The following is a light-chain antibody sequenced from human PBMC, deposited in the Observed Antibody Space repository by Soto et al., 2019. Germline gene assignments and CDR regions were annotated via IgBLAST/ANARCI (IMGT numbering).Light chain of an antibody. CDR3: QHYKNWPLT. V-gene: IGKV3-11*01. Sequence: EIVLTQSPATLSLSPGERATLSCRASQSVSSYLAWYQQKPGQAPRLLIYDASNRATGIPARFSGSGSGTDFTLTISSLEPEDFAVYYCQHYKNWPLTFGGGTKVDIK. CDR2: DAS. CDR1: QSVSSY. J-gene: IGKJ4*01.